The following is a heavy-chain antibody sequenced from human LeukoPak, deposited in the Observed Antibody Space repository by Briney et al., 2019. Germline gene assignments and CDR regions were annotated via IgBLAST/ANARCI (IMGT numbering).Heavy chain of an antibody. CDR3: AREAYCSGGSCYPGALDT. CDR2: SSAHNGDT. J-gene: IGHJ3*02. Sequence: ASVKVSCKASGFTFTSYGISWVRQAPGQGLEWVGWSSAHNGDTNYAQNIQGRVTMTTDTSTTTAYMELRSLRSDDTAVYYCAREAYCSGGSCYPGALDTWGQGTMGTVSS. V-gene: IGHV1-18*01. D-gene: IGHD2-15*01. CDR1: GFTFTSYG.